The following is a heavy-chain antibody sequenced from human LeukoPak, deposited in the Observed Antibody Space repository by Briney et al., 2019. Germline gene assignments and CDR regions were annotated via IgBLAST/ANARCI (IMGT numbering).Heavy chain of an antibody. CDR3: ARHNLYYYGSGSYYDTYSLDY. Sequence: SETLSLTCTVSGGSISSYYWSWIRQPPGKGLEWIGYIYYSGSTNYNPSLKSRVTISVDTSKNQFSLKLSSVTAADTAVYYCARHNLYYYGSGSYYDTYSLDYWGQGTLVTVSS. CDR2: IYYSGST. CDR1: GGSISSYY. V-gene: IGHV4-59*08. J-gene: IGHJ4*02. D-gene: IGHD3-10*01.